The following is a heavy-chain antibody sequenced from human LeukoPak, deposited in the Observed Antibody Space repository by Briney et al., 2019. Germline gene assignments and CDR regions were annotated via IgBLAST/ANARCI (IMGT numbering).Heavy chain of an antibody. CDR1: GYSFTNYW. CDR2: IYPGDSDT. J-gene: IGHJ6*03. CDR3: ARPVAGPYYYMDV. D-gene: IGHD6-19*01. Sequence: GESLKISCKGSGYSFTNYWIGWVRQMPGKGLEWMGIIYPGDSDTRYSPSFQGQVTISADKSISTAYLQWSSLKASDTAMYYCARPVAGPYYYMDVWGKGTTVTVSS. V-gene: IGHV5-51*01.